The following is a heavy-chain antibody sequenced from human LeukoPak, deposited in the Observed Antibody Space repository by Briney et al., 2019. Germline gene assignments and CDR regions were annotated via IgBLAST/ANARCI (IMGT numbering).Heavy chain of an antibody. J-gene: IGHJ5*02. CDR3: ARLTQQQLRWFDP. Sequence: SETLSLTCTVSGGSISSSSYYWSWIRQPAGKGLEWIGRIYTSGSTNYNPSLKSRVTISVDTSKNQFSLKLSSVTAADTAVYYCARLTQQQLRWFDPWGQGTLVTVSS. CDR1: GGSISSSSYY. D-gene: IGHD6-13*01. V-gene: IGHV4-61*02. CDR2: IYTSGST.